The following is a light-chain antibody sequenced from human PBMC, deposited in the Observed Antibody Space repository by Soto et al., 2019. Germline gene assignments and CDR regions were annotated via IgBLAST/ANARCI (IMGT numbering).Light chain of an antibody. CDR2: DTS. CDR1: TGAVTSGLY. J-gene: IGLJ2*01. V-gene: IGLV7-46*01. CDR3: LLAFSGTRV. Sequence: QAVVTQEPSLTVSPGGTVTLTCGSSTGAVTSGLYPYWFQQKPGQAPRTLIYDTSNKHSWTPARFSGSLLGGKAALTLSGAQPEDEADYYCLLAFSGTRVFGGGTKVTVL.